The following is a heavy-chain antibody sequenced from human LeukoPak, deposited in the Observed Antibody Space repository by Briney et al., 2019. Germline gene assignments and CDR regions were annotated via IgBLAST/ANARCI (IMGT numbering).Heavy chain of an antibody. CDR3: ARNNCSSTSCKGSYMDV. V-gene: IGHV3-7*01. J-gene: IGHJ6*03. CDR2: IKQDGSEK. Sequence: GGSLRLSCAASGFTFSSYWMSWVRQAPGKGLEWVANIKQDGSEKYYVDSVKGRFTISRDNAKNSLYLQMNSLRAEDTAVYYCARNNCSSTSCKGSYMDVWGKGTTVTVSS. CDR1: GFTFSSYW. D-gene: IGHD2-2*01.